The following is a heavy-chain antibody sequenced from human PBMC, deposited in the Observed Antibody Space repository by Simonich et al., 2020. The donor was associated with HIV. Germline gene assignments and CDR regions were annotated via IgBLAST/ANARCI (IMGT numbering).Heavy chain of an antibody. J-gene: IGHJ4*02. V-gene: IGHV3-23*01. D-gene: IGHD1-26*01. CDR2: ISTRGGYT. CDR1: GFTFTNYD. CDR3: AKEDGSYYFDY. Sequence: EVQLLESGGGLVQPGGSLRLSCGASGFTFTNYDMNWVRQGPGRGLGWVSTISTRGGYTYFADSVKGRFTISRDNSKNTVYVQMNSLRAEDTAVYYCAKEDGSYYFDYWGQGTLVTVSS.